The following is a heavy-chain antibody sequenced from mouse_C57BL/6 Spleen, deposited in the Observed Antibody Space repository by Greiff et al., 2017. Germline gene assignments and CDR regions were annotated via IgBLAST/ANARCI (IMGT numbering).Heavy chain of an antibody. CDR2: IHPNSGST. D-gene: IGHD1-1*01. Sequence: VQLQQPGAELVKPGASVKLSCKASGYTFTSYWMHWVKQRPGQGLEWIGMIHPNSGSTNYNEKFKSKATLTVDKSSSTDYMQLSSLTSEDSAVYYCATFTTVVEYAMDYWGQGTSVTVSS. CDR3: ATFTTVVEYAMDY. CDR1: GYTFTSYW. J-gene: IGHJ4*01. V-gene: IGHV1-64*01.